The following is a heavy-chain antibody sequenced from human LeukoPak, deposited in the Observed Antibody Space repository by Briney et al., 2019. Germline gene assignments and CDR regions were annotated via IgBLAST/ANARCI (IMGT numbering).Heavy chain of an antibody. CDR3: AKKKRELRGFDY. V-gene: IGHV3-23*01. D-gene: IGHD1-7*01. Sequence: GGSLRPSCAASGFTFSSYAMSWVRQAPGKGLEWVSVIGGSGGSTYYADSVKGRFTISRDNSKNTLYLQMSSLRAEDTAVYYCAKKKRELRGFDYWAREPWSPSPQ. CDR2: IGGSGGST. J-gene: IGHJ4*02. CDR1: GFTFSSYA.